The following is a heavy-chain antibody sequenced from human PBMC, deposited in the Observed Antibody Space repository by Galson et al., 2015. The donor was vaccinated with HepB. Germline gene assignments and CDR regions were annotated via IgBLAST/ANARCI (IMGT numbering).Heavy chain of an antibody. V-gene: IGHV1-2*02. CDR3: ARDLPGTFYSSGWYGVPTNWFDP. J-gene: IGHJ5*02. CDR1: GYTFTGYY. Sequence: SVKVFCKASGYTFTGYYMHWVRQAPGQGLEWMGWTNPNSGGTNCAQKSQGRVTMTRDTSISTAYMELSRLRSDDTAVYYCARDLPGTFYSSGWYGVPTNWFDPWGQGTLVTVSS. D-gene: IGHD6-19*01. CDR2: TNPNSGGT.